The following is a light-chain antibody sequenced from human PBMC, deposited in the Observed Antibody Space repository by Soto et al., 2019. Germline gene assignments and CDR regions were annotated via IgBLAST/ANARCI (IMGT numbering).Light chain of an antibody. J-gene: IGKJ4*01. V-gene: IGKV3-20*01. Sequence: EIVLTQSPDNLSLSPGERATLSCRASQSVRSNYLAWYQQKPGQAPRFLIYDASSRDTGIPDRFSGSWSGTDFTLTISRLEPEDFAVYYCQQYGSSPLTFGGGTKVEIK. CDR3: QQYGSSPLT. CDR2: DAS. CDR1: QSVRSNY.